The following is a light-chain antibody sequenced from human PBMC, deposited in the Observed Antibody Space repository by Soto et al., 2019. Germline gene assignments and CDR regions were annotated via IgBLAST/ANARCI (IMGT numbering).Light chain of an antibody. CDR2: EVS. CDR3: NAYAGSNNWV. V-gene: IGLV2-8*01. J-gene: IGLJ3*02. CDR1: SSDVGGYNY. Sequence: QAVVTQPPSASGSPGQSVTISCTGTSSDVGGYNYVSWYQQHPGKAPKLIIYEVSKWPSGVPDRFSGSRSGNTASLTVSGLQAEDEADYYCNAYAGSNNWVFGGGTKVTVL.